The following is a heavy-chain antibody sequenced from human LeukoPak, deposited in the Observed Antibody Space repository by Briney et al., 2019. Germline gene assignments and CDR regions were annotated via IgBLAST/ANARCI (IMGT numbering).Heavy chain of an antibody. CDR1: GFTVSSNY. CDR3: ARETARFGFNAFDI. CDR2: IYSGGST. Sequence: PGGSLRLSCAASGFTVSSNYMSWVRQAPGKGLEWVSVIYSGGSTYYADSVKGRFTISRDNSKNTLYLQMNSLRAEDTAVYYCARETARFGFNAFDIWGQGTMVTVSS. V-gene: IGHV3-53*01. D-gene: IGHD3-10*01. J-gene: IGHJ3*02.